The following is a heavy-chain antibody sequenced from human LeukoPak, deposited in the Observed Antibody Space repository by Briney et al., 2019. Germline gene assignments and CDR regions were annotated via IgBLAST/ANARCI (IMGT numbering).Heavy chain of an antibody. CDR3: AKGRGYSYAVDNFFDY. CDR2: IRYDGSNQ. V-gene: IGHV3-30*02. J-gene: IGHJ4*02. Sequence: GGSLRLSCAVSGFTFSNFGMHWVRQAPGRGLEWVAFIRYDGSNQYYADSVKGRFAISRDNSKNTLYLQISSLRPEDTALYYCAKGRGYSYAVDNFFDYWGQGTLVTVSS. CDR1: GFTFSNFG. D-gene: IGHD5-18*01.